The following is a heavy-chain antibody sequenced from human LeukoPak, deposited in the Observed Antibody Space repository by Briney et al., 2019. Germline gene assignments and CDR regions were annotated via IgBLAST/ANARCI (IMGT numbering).Heavy chain of an antibody. J-gene: IGHJ4*02. V-gene: IGHV4-59*12. Sequence: PSETLSLTCTVSGGSISSYYWSWIRQPPGKGLEWIGYIYYSGSTNYDPSLKSRVTMSVDTSKNQFSLKLSSVTAADTAVYYCAREASGYSYGSPDYWGQGTLVTVSS. D-gene: IGHD5-18*01. CDR3: AREASGYSYGSPDY. CDR1: GGSISSYY. CDR2: IYYSGST.